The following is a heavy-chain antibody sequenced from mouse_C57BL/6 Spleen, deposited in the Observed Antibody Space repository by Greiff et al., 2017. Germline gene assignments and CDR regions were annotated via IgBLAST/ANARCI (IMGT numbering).Heavy chain of an antibody. CDR1: GYTFTSYW. Sequence: VQLQQPGTELVKPGASVKLSCKASGYTFTSYWMHWVKQRPGQGLEWIGNINPSNGGTNYNEKFKSKATLTVDKSSSTAYMQLSSLTSEDSAVYYCARASTTVVATRYFDVWGTGTTVTVSS. CDR3: ARASTTVVATRYFDV. D-gene: IGHD1-1*01. V-gene: IGHV1-53*01. CDR2: INPSNGGT. J-gene: IGHJ1*03.